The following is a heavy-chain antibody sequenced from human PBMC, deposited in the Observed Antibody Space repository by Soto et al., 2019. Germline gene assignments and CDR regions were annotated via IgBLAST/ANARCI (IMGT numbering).Heavy chain of an antibody. CDR3: AIVRFRIAVAAPFDY. CDR2: ISFDGRNT. V-gene: IGHV3-30*03. D-gene: IGHD6-19*01. CDR1: GFTFNSYG. Sequence: PGGSVRLSCAASGFTFNSYGMHWVRQAPCKGLEWVVVISFDGRNTYYADSVKGRFTISRDNSKNTLYLQMNSLRAEDTAVYYCAIVRFRIAVAAPFDYWGQGTLVTVSS. J-gene: IGHJ4*02.